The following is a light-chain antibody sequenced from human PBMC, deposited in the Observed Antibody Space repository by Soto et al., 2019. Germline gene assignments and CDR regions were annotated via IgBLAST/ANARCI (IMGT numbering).Light chain of an antibody. J-gene: IGKJ3*01. V-gene: IGKV3-11*01. CDR3: QQRSNWVFT. Sequence: EIVLTQSPATLSLSSGERATLSCRASQSVSGYLAWYQQKPGQAPRLLIYDASNRATGVPARFSGSGSGTDFTLTISSLEPEDFALYYCQQRSNWVFTFGPGTKVDIK. CDR2: DAS. CDR1: QSVSGY.